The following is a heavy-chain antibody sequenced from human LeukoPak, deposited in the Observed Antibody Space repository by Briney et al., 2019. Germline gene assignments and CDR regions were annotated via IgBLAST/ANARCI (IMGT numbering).Heavy chain of an antibody. CDR1: GGSISSYY. J-gene: IGHJ4*02. V-gene: IGHV4-59*01. Sequence: PSETLSLTCTVSGGSISSYYWSWIRQRPGKGLEWIGYIYYSGSTNYNPSLKSRVTISVDTSKNQFSLKLSSVTAADTAVYYCARVRYYYDSSGYGYFDYWGQGTLVTVSS. D-gene: IGHD3-22*01. CDR3: ARVRYYYDSSGYGYFDY. CDR2: IYYSGST.